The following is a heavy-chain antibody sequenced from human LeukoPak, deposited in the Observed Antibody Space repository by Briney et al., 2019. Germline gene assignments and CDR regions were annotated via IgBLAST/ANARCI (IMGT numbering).Heavy chain of an antibody. D-gene: IGHD6-13*01. J-gene: IGHJ4*02. V-gene: IGHV3-23*01. CDR2: ISGRGNNT. Sequence: PGGSLRLSCAASGFTFSTYAMSWVRQVPGKGLEWVSSISGRGNNTYYADSVKGRFTISRDNSKNTLHLQMNSLRAEDTAIYYCARAYSSSWYDYWGQGTLVTVSS. CDR3: ARAYSSSWYDY. CDR1: GFTFSTYA.